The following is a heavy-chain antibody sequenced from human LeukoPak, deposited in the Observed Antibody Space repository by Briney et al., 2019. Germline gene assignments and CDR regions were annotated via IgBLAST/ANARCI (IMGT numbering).Heavy chain of an antibody. D-gene: IGHD3-10*01. CDR2: INSNGGST. V-gene: IGHV3-23*01. Sequence: PGGSLRLSCAASGFTFSSYSMNWVRQAPGKGLEWVSAINSNGGSTCYADSVKGRFTISRDNSKNTLFLQMNSLRAEDTALYYCAKYLYTSGGFYDYWGQGTLVTVSS. CDR3: AKYLYTSGGFYDY. CDR1: GFTFSSYS. J-gene: IGHJ4*02.